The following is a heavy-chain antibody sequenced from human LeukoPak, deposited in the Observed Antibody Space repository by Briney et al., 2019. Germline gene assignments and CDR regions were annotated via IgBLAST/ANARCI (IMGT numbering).Heavy chain of an antibody. CDR2: LNPNSGGT. J-gene: IGHJ3*02. CDR1: GYMFTGYF. Sequence: GASVKVSCKSSGYMFTGYFSHWMRQAPGQGLEWVGWLNPNSGGTNYAQKFQGRVTMTRDTSISTAYMELSRLRPDDTAMYYCARSITSASNAFDIWGQGTMVTVSS. V-gene: IGHV1-2*02. CDR3: ARSITSASNAFDI. D-gene: IGHD6-13*01.